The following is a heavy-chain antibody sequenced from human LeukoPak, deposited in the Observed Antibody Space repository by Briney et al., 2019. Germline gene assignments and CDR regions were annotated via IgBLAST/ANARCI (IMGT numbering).Heavy chain of an antibody. CDR2: ISYDGSNK. CDR1: GFTFSSYA. CDR3: ARDGVVVAASLY. D-gene: IGHD2-15*01. V-gene: IGHV3-30-3*01. J-gene: IGHJ4*02. Sequence: QPGGSLRLSCAASGFTFSSYAMHWVRQAPGKGLEWVAVISYDGSNKYYADSVKGRFTISRDNSKNTLYLQMNSLRAEDTAVYYCARDGVVVAASLYWGQGTLVTVSS.